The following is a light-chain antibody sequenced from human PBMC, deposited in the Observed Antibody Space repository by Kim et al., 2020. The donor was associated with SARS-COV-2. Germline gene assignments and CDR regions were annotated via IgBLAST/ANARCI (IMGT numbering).Light chain of an antibody. V-gene: IGKV3-11*01. CDR2: DAS. J-gene: IGKJ4*01. CDR1: QSVSTY. Sequence: LSPGERATLSGRASQSVSTYLAWYQQRSGQAPRVLSYDASNRATGIPARFSGSGSGTDFTLTISSLQPEDFAVYYCQQRSSWPLTFSGGTKVDIK. CDR3: QQRSSWPLT.